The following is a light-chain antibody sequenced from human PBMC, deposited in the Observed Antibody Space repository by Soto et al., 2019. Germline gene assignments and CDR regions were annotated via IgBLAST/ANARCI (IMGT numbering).Light chain of an antibody. Sequence: ELVLTQSPATLSLSPGERATLSCRASQSVSSYLAWYQQKPGQAPRLLIYDASNSATGIPARFSGSGSGKDFTLTISSLEPADFAVYYCQQRGNGLRARTYGGGTKVEIK. CDR3: QQRGNGLRART. V-gene: IGKV3-11*01. J-gene: IGKJ4*01. CDR2: DAS. CDR1: QSVSSY.